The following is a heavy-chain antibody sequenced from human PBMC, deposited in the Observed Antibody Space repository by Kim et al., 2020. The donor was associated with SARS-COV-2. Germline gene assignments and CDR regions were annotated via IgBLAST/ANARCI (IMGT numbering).Heavy chain of an antibody. J-gene: IGHJ4*02. CDR3: ARDRARELIDY. V-gene: IGHV1-3*01. Sequence: ASVKVSCKTSGYTFTSHSMHWVRQAPGQRLEWMGWMKAGNGDTTYSQKFQGRVTITRDTSASTAYLELRSLTSEHTAVYYCARDRARELIDYWGQGTLVTVSS. CDR2: MKAGNGDT. CDR1: GYTFTSHS. D-gene: IGHD3-10*01.